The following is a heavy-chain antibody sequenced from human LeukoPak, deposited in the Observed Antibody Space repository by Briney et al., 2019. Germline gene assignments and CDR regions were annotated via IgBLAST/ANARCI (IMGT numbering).Heavy chain of an antibody. D-gene: IGHD3-3*01. V-gene: IGHV1-69*13. Sequence: VASVKVSCKASGGTFSSYAISWVRQAPGQGLEWMGGIIPIFGTANYAQKFQGRVTITADESTSTAYMELSSLRSEDTAVYYCAARLGSDTIFGVVIIPAEFPFDYWGQGTLVTVSS. J-gene: IGHJ4*02. CDR2: IIPIFGTA. CDR3: AARLGSDTIFGVVIIPAEFPFDY. CDR1: GGTFSSYA.